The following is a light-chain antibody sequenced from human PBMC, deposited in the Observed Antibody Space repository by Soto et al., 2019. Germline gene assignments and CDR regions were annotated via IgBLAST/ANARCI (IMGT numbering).Light chain of an antibody. Sequence: QSALTQPASVSGSPGQSITISCSGTSSDVGRHNAVSWYQQHPGKVPQLMIYDVSIRPSGISDRLSASKSGNMASLTISGLQAEDEAEYYCSSYRVGGSYVFGTGTKVTVL. V-gene: IGLV2-14*03. CDR3: SSYRVGGSYV. CDR1: SSDVGRHNA. CDR2: DVS. J-gene: IGLJ1*01.